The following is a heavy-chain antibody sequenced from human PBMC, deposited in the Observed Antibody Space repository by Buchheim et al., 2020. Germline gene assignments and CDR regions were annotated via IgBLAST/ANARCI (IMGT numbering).Heavy chain of an antibody. CDR1: GFTFSSYE. V-gene: IGHV3-48*03. CDR2: ISSSGSTI. J-gene: IGHJ5*02. Sequence: VQLVESGGGVVQPGRSLRLSCAASGFTFSSYEMNWVRQAPGKGLEWVSYISSSGSTIYYADSVKGRFTVSSDNAKNSLYLQMNSLRAEDTAVYYCARGIYGDLLYNWFDPWGQGTL. D-gene: IGHD4-17*01. CDR3: ARGIYGDLLYNWFDP.